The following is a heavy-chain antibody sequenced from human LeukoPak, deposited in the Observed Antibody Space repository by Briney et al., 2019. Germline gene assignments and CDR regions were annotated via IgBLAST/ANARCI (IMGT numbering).Heavy chain of an antibody. CDR2: INNDGSTT. CDR1: GFTFSSYW. Sequence: GGSLRLSCAASGFTFSSYWMHWVRQAPGRGLVWVSRINNDGSTTKYADSVKGRFNISRDNAKNTLYLQMSSLRAEDTAVYYCASDGGDTSGAFDIWGQGTMVTVPS. J-gene: IGHJ3*02. CDR3: ASDGGDTSGAFDI. V-gene: IGHV3-74*03. D-gene: IGHD3-16*01.